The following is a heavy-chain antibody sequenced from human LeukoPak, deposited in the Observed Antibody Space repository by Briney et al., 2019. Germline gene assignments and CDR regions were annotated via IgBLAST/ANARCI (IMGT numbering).Heavy chain of an antibody. Sequence: GGSLRLSCAASGFTFSIYYMHWVRQAPGKGLVWVSHIESDGGRTTYADSVKGRFIISRDNAKNTLYLQMNSLRAEDTAVYYCAKGCDSSGYCPLDYWGQGTLVTVSS. CDR2: IESDGGRT. CDR3: AKGCDSSGYCPLDY. D-gene: IGHD3-22*01. J-gene: IGHJ4*02. V-gene: IGHV3-74*01. CDR1: GFTFSIYY.